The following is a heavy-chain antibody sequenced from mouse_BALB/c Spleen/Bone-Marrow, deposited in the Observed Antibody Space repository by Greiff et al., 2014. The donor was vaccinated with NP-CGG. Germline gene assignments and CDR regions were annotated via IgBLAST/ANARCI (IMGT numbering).Heavy chain of an antibody. D-gene: IGHD2-1*01. V-gene: IGHV1-4*01. Sequence: QVQLQQPGAELARPGASVKMPCRASGYTFTTYTMHWVKQRPGQGLEWIGYINPSSGYTYYNQKFKDKATLTADKSSSAAYLQLSSLTSEDSAVYYCARVYGNYDAMYYWGQGTSVTVSS. CDR1: GYTFTTYT. J-gene: IGHJ4*01. CDR2: INPSSGYT. CDR3: ARVYGNYDAMYY.